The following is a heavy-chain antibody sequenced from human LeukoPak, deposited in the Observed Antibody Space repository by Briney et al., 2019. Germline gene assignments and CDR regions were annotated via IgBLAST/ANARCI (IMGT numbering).Heavy chain of an antibody. CDR3: ARGPIGHYDFWSGSHAFDI. J-gene: IGHJ3*02. D-gene: IGHD3-3*01. Sequence: KPSETLSLTCAVYGGSFSGYYWSWIRQPPGKGLEWIGEINHSGSTNYNPSLKSRVTISVDTSKNQFSLKLSSVTAADTAVYYCARGPIGHYDFWSGSHAFDIWGQGTMVTVSS. V-gene: IGHV4-34*01. CDR1: GGSFSGYY. CDR2: INHSGST.